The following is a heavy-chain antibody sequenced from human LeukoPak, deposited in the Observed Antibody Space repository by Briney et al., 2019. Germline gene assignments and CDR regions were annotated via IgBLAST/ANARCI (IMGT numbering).Heavy chain of an antibody. J-gene: IGHJ4*02. CDR1: GFTFSSYW. Sequence: GGSLRLSCAASGFTFSSYWMHWVRQAPGKGLVWVSRINRDGSSTSYADSVKGRFTISRDNAKNTLYLQMNSLRAEDTAVYYCAREKISSSWYNWGQGTLVTVSS. D-gene: IGHD6-13*01. CDR3: AREKISSSWYN. V-gene: IGHV3-74*01. CDR2: INRDGSST.